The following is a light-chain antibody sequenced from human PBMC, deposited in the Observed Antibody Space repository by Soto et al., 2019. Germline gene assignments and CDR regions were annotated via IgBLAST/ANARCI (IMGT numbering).Light chain of an antibody. CDR1: QTISSW. V-gene: IGKV1-5*03. Sequence: DIQVTQSPSTLSGSVGDRVTITCRASQTISSWSAWYQQKPGKAPKLLIYKASTLKSGVPSRFSGSGSGTEFTLTISSLQPDDFATYYCQHYNSYSEAFGQGTKVELK. CDR2: KAS. J-gene: IGKJ1*01. CDR3: QHYNSYSEA.